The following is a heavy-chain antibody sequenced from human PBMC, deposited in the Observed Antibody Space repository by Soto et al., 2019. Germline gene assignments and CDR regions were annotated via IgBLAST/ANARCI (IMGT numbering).Heavy chain of an antibody. Sequence: QLQLQESGPGLVKPSETLSLTCTVSGGSISDDTYYWGWIRQPPGKGLEWIGSIYYSGTSAYNPSLKSRGTLSVDTSTNQLSLRMTSVTAAAPAVYYCATLHCYSPNCVPLDPWVRGTLVIVSS. CDR1: GGSISDDTYY. D-gene: IGHD2-2*01. CDR2: IYYSGTS. CDR3: ATLHCYSPNCVPLDP. V-gene: IGHV4-39*01. J-gene: IGHJ5*02.